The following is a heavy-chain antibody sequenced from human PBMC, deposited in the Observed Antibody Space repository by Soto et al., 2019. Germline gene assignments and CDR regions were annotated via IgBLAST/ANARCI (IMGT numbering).Heavy chain of an antibody. V-gene: IGHV4-34*01. CDR3: AREDIKDYYGMDV. J-gene: IGHJ6*02. CDR2: INHSGST. Sequence: SETLSLTCAVYGGSFSGYYWSWIRQPPGKGLEWIGEINHSGSTNYNPSLKSRVTISVDTSKNQFSLKLSSVTAADTAVYYCAREDIKDYYGMDVWGQGTTVTVSS. D-gene: IGHD2-15*01. CDR1: GGSFSGYY.